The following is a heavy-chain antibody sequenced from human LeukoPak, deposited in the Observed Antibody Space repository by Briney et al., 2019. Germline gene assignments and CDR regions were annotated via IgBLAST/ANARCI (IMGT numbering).Heavy chain of an antibody. J-gene: IGHJ4*02. Sequence: PGGSLRLSCAASGLTFSSYAMCWVRQAPGKGLEWVSGISISGGSTYYADSVKGRFTISRDNSKNTMYLQMNSLRAEDTAIYYCAIRHPVIMVRGNLDYWGQGILVTVSS. CDR2: ISISGGST. V-gene: IGHV3-23*01. CDR1: GLTFSSYA. D-gene: IGHD3-10*01. CDR3: AIRHPVIMVRGNLDY.